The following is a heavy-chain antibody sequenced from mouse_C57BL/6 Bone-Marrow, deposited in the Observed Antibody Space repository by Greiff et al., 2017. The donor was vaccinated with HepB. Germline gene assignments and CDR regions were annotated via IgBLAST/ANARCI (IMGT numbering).Heavy chain of an antibody. V-gene: IGHV1-64*01. CDR2: IHPNSGST. Sequence: VQLQQPGAELVKPGASVKLSCKASGYTFTSYWMHWVKQRPGQGLEWIGMIHPNSGSTNYNEKFKSKATLTVDKSSSTAYMQISSLTSEDSAVYYCAGNSPYYYAMGYWGQGTSVTVSS. J-gene: IGHJ4*01. CDR1: GYTFTSYW. CDR3: AGNSPYYYAMGY. D-gene: IGHD5-2*01.